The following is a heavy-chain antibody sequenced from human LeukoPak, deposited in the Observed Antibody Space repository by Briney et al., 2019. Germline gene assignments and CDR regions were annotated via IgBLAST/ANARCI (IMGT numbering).Heavy chain of an antibody. Sequence: GGSLRLSCSASGFTFSSDAMHWVRQAPGQGLEYVSGISSNGGSTYYADSVKGRVTISRDNSKNTLCLQMSSLRAEDTAVYYCVKGGSSTWSWFDPWGQGTLVTVSS. D-gene: IGHD6-13*01. CDR1: GFTFSSDA. CDR3: VKGGSSTWSWFDP. J-gene: IGHJ5*02. V-gene: IGHV3-64D*09. CDR2: ISSNGGST.